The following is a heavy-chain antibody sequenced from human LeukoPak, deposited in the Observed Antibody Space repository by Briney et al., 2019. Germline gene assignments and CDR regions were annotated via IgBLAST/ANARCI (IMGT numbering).Heavy chain of an antibody. D-gene: IGHD5-18*01. J-gene: IGHJ4*02. CDR1: GGSISSGDYY. CDR2: IYYSGST. Sequence: PSQTLSLTCTVSGGSISSGDYYWSWIRQPPGKGLEWIGYIYYSGSTYYNPSLKSRVTISVDTSKNQFSLKLSSVTAADTAVYYCARGVLKRGYSYGHDFDYWGQGTLVTVSS. CDR3: ARGVLKRGYSYGHDFDY. V-gene: IGHV4-30-4*01.